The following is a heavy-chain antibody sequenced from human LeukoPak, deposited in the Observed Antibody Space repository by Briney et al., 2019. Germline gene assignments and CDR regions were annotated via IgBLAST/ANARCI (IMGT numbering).Heavy chain of an antibody. V-gene: IGHV4-4*07. D-gene: IGHD4-17*01. CDR2: IYTSGST. J-gene: IGHJ6*03. CDR3: ARDRFGDYGRYYYYYMDV. Sequence: SETLSLTCTVSGGSISSYYWSWIRQPAGKGLEWIGRIYTSGSTNYNPSLKSRVTISVDTSKNQFSLKLSSVTAADTAVYYCARDRFGDYGRYYYYYMDVWGKGTTVTVSS. CDR1: GGSISSYY.